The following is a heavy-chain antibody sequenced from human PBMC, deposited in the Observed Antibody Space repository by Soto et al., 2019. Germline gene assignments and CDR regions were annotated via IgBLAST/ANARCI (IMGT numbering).Heavy chain of an antibody. J-gene: IGHJ3*02. Sequence: GGSLRLSCAASGFTFSSYSMNWVRQAPGKGLEWVSYISSSGSTIYYADPVKGRFTISRDNAKNSLYLQMNSLRAEDTAVYYCARDRSSGWYDAFDIWGQGTMVTVSS. CDR3: ARDRSSGWYDAFDI. V-gene: IGHV3-48*04. D-gene: IGHD6-19*01. CDR1: GFTFSSYS. CDR2: ISSSGSTI.